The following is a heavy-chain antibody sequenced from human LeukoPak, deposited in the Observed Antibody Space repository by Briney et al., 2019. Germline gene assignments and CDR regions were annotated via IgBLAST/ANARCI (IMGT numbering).Heavy chain of an antibody. CDR1: GFTFSSYS. D-gene: IGHD3-16*02. J-gene: IGHJ4*02. CDR2: ISSSSSTI. V-gene: IGHV3-48*04. CDR3: ARAGLRLGELSSPIGY. Sequence: GGSLRLSCAASGFTFSSYSMNWVRQAPGKGLEWVSYISSSSSTIYYADSVKGRFTISRDNAKNSLYLQMNSLRAEGTAVYYCARAGLRLGELSSPIGYWGQGTLVTVSS.